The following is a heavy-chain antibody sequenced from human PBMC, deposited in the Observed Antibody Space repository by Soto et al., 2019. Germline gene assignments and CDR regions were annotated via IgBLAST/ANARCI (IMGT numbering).Heavy chain of an antibody. J-gene: IGHJ6*02. V-gene: IGHV4-4*02. CDR2: IYHSGAI. CDR3: ARLKGPDHYGLDV. CDR1: GDSITSTNW. Sequence: QVQLQESGPGLVKPSGTLSLTCGVSGDSITSTNWWSWVRQPPGRGLGWIGEIYHSGAIHYNPSLKRRITILLDAPKNQFSLHLSSVTAADTAVYERARLKGPDHYGLDVWGQGTTVSVFS.